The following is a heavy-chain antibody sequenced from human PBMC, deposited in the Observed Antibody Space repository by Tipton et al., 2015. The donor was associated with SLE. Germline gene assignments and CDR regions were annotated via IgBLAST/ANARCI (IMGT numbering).Heavy chain of an antibody. CDR1: GFSFSSFD. CDR2: MWYENGGNK. J-gene: IGHJ4*02. CDR3: ARGGYSSSWYVY. V-gene: IGHV3-33*08. Sequence: SLRLSCEASGFSFSSFDMHWVRQAPGKGLEWVAVMWYENGGNKYYADSVKGRFTISRDNSKNTLYLQINSLRAEDTAVYYCARGGYSSSWYVYWGQGTLVTVSS. D-gene: IGHD6-13*01.